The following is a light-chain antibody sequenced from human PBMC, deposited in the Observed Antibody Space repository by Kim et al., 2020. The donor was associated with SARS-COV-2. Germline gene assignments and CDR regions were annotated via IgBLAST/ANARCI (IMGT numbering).Light chain of an antibody. V-gene: IGLV4-69*01. Sequence: ASVKLTCALSSGHSSYANEWHQQQPVKGPRYLMKLNSDGSHSKGDGIPDRFSGSSSGAERYLTISSLQSEDEADYYCQTWGTGIRVFETGTKVTVL. CDR1: SGHSSYA. CDR2: LNSDGSH. J-gene: IGLJ1*01. CDR3: QTWGTGIRV.